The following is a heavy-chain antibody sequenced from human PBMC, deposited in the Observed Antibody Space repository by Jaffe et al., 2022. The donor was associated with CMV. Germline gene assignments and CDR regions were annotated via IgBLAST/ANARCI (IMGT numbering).Heavy chain of an antibody. D-gene: IGHD6-19*01. CDR1: GFTFSSYA. CDR3: VKDFWGLNVGSGYSSGWSHPSPDY. CDR2: ISSNGGST. J-gene: IGHJ4*02. Sequence: EVQLVESGGGLVQPGGSLRLSCSASGFTFSSYAMHWVRQAPGKGLEYVSAISSNGGSTYYADSVKGRFTISRDNSKNTLYLQMSSLRAEDTAVYYCVKDFWGLNVGSGYSSGWSHPSPDYWGQGTLVTVSS. V-gene: IGHV3-64D*06.